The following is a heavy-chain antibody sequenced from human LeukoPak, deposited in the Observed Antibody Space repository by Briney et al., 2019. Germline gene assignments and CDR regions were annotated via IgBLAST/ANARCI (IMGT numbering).Heavy chain of an antibody. V-gene: IGHV5-51*01. Sequence: GESLQISCKGSGYSFTSYWIGWVRQMPGKGLEWMEIIYPGDSDTRYSPSFQGQVTISADKSISTAYLQWSSLKASDTAMYYCARQSSSYGSGSHPTFDPWGQGTLVTVSS. CDR3: ARQSSSYGSGSHPTFDP. D-gene: IGHD3-10*01. CDR2: IYPGDSDT. J-gene: IGHJ5*02. CDR1: GYSFTSYW.